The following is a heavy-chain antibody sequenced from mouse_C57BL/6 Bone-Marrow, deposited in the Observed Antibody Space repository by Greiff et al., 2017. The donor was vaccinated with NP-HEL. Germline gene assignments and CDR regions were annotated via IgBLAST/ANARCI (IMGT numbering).Heavy chain of an antibody. CDR3: ARPLYYDYEGYAMDY. D-gene: IGHD2-4*01. CDR1: GFTFSSYG. V-gene: IGHV5-6*01. Sequence: EVKLVESGGDLVKPGGSLKLSCAASGFTFSSYGMSWVRQTPDKRLEWVATISSGGSYTYYPDSVKGRFTISRDNAKNTLYLQMSSLKSEDTAMYYCARPLYYDYEGYAMDYWGQGTSVTVSS. J-gene: IGHJ4*01. CDR2: ISSGGSYT.